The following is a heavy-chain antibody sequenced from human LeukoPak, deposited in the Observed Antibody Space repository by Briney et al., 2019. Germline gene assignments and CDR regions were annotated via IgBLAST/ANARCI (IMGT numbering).Heavy chain of an antibody. CDR1: GGPFSGYY. J-gene: IGHJ4*02. V-gene: IGHV4-34*01. Sequence: SETLSLTCAVYGGPFSGYYWGWIRQPLGKGLEWIGSIYYSGSTYYNPPLKSRVTISVDTSKNQFSLKLSSVTAADTAVYYCARAGIAVADSYYFDYWGQGTLVTVSS. CDR2: IYYSGST. CDR3: ARAGIAVADSYYFDY. D-gene: IGHD6-19*01.